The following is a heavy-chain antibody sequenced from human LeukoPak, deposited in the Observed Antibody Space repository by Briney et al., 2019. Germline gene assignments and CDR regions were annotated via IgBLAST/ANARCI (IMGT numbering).Heavy chain of an antibody. J-gene: IGHJ3*02. D-gene: IGHD3-10*01. CDR1: GYSISSGYY. Sequence: PSETLSLTCAVSGYSISSGYYWGWIRQPPGKGLEWIGSIYHSGSTYYNPSLKSRVTISVDTSKNQSSLKLSSVTAADTAVYYCARDIGTYGSGSYYSDAFDIWGQGTMVTVSS. CDR2: IYHSGST. V-gene: IGHV4-38-2*02. CDR3: ARDIGTYGSGSYYSDAFDI.